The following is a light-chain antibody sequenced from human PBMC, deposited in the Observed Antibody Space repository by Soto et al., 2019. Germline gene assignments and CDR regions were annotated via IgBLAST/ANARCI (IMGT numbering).Light chain of an antibody. CDR1: SSDVGGYNY. Sequence: QSALTQPPSASGAPGQSVTISCTGTSSDVGGYNYVSWYQQHPGKAPKLMIYELSKRPSGVPDRFSGSKSGNTASLTVSGLQAEDEADYNCSSYAGSNILGVFGGGTKLTVL. V-gene: IGLV2-8*01. J-gene: IGLJ2*01. CDR2: ELS. CDR3: SSYAGSNILGV.